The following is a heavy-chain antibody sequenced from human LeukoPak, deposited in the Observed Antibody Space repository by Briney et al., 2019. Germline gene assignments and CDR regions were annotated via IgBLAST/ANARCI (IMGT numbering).Heavy chain of an antibody. Sequence: GGSLRLSCAASGFTFSSYAMHWVRQAPGKGLEWVAVISYDGSNKYYADSVKGRFTISRDNSKSTLYLQMNSLRAEDTAVYYCARDQAPGAFDIWGQGTMVTVSS. CDR2: ISYDGSNK. J-gene: IGHJ3*02. V-gene: IGHV3-30-3*01. CDR3: ARDQAPGAFDI. CDR1: GFTFSSYA.